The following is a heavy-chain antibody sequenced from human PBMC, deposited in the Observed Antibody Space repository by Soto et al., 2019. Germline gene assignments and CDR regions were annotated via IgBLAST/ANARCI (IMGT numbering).Heavy chain of an antibody. CDR1: GGSISSYY. CDR3: ARYYGSGWFGDENYYYMDV. CDR2: IYYSGST. D-gene: IGHD3-10*01. J-gene: IGHJ6*03. Sequence: SETLSLTCTVSGGSISSYYWSWIRQPPGKGLEWIGYIYYSGSTNYNPSLKSRVTISVDTSKNQFSLKLSSVTAADTAVYYCARYYGSGWFGDENYYYMDVWGKGTTVTVSS. V-gene: IGHV4-59*01.